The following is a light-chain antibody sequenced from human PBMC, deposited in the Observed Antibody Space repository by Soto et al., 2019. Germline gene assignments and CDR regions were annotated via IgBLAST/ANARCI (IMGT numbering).Light chain of an antibody. Sequence: DVHLTHSPAFLSASVLYRVTITFRASQVIISSLAWYQQRAGKAPKFLIYAAPTLQSGAPSRFSGSGSGTEFTLTISSLQPEDVATYYCLQLNTYPWTFGQGTKVDIK. J-gene: IGKJ1*01. CDR2: AAP. CDR3: LQLNTYPWT. CDR1: QVIISS. V-gene: IGKV1-9*01.